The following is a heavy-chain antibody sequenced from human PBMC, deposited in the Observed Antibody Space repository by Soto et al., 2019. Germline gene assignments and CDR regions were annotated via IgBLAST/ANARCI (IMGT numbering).Heavy chain of an antibody. Sequence: GESLKISCKGSGYSFTSYWIGWVRQMPGKGLEWMGIVYPGDSDTRYSPSFQGQVTISADKSISTAYLQWSSLKASDTAMYYCARDIVVVPAANMAYYYYGMDVWGQGTTVTVSS. CDR2: VYPGDSDT. CDR3: ARDIVVVPAANMAYYYYGMDV. CDR1: GYSFTSYW. V-gene: IGHV5-51*01. D-gene: IGHD2-2*01. J-gene: IGHJ6*02.